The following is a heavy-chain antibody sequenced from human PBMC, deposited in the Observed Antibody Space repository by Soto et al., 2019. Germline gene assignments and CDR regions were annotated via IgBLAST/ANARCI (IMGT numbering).Heavy chain of an antibody. D-gene: IGHD3-10*01. CDR3: AGELLWFGELSGSAFDY. J-gene: IGHJ4*02. V-gene: IGHV1-2*02. CDR1: GYTFTGYY. CDR2: INPNSGGT. Sequence: QVQLVQSGAEVKKPGASVKVSCKASGYTFTGYYMHWVRQAPGQGLEWMGWINPNSGGTNYAQKFQGRVTMTRDTSISTAYMELSRLRSDDTAVYYCAGELLWFGELSGSAFDYWGQGTLVTVSS.